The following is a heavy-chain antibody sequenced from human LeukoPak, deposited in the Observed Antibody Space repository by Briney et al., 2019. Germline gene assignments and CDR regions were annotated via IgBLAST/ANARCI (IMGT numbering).Heavy chain of an antibody. V-gene: IGHV4-34*01. Sequence: SETLSLTCAVYGGSFSGYYWSWIRQPPGKGLEWIGEINHSGSTNYNPSLKSRVTISVDTSKNQFSLKLSSVTAADTAVYYCARRGRAALGYYYYYYMDVWGKGTTVTISS. CDR1: GGSFSGYY. J-gene: IGHJ6*03. D-gene: IGHD3-10*01. CDR2: INHSGST. CDR3: ARRGRAALGYYYYYYMDV.